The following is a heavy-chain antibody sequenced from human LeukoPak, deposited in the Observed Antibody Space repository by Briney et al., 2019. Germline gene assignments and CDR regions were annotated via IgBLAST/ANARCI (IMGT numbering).Heavy chain of an antibody. CDR2: IIPIFGTA. D-gene: IGHD5-24*01. J-gene: IGHJ1*01. CDR3: ARGFGRWLQLEYFQH. CDR1: GGTFSSYA. V-gene: IGHV1-69*05. Sequence: SVKVSCKAAGGTFSSYAISWVRQAPGQGLEWMGGIIPIFGTANYAQKFQGRVTITTDESTSTAYMELSSLRSEDTAVYYCARGFGRWLQLEYFQHWGQGTLVTVSS.